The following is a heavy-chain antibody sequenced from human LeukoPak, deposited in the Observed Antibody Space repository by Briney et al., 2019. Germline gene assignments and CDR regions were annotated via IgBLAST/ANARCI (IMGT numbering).Heavy chain of an antibody. CDR3: ATLTMIAPGYYYGMDV. Sequence: VASVEVSCKVSGYTLTELSMHWVRQAPGKGLEWMGGFDPEDGETIYAQKFQGRVTMTEDTSTDTAYMELSSLRSEDTAVYYCATLTMIAPGYYYGMDVWGQGTTVTVSS. V-gene: IGHV1-24*01. J-gene: IGHJ6*02. CDR2: FDPEDGET. CDR1: GYTLTELS. D-gene: IGHD3-22*01.